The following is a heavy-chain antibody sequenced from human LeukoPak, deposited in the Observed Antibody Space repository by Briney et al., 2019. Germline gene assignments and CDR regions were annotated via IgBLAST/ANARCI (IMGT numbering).Heavy chain of an antibody. CDR3: ARLDYYDSSGFVY. V-gene: IGHV4-61*01. CDR2: IHYSGST. D-gene: IGHD3-22*01. J-gene: IGHJ4*02. CDR1: GGSVSSGSYY. Sequence: SETLSLTCTVSGGSVSSGSYYWSWIRQPPGKGLEWIGYIHYSGSTNYNPSLKSRVTISVDTSRNQFSLKLSSVTAADTAVYHCARLDYYDSSGFVYWGQGTLVTVSS.